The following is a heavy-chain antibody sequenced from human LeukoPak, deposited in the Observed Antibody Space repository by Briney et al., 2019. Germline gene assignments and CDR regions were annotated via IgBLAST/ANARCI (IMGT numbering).Heavy chain of an antibody. CDR3: ARGSSGSYYNYFDY. D-gene: IGHD1-26*01. J-gene: IGHJ4*02. CDR1: GYTFSNYY. CDR2: INPSGGST. V-gene: IGHV1-46*01. Sequence: ASVKVSCKASGYTFSNYYMHWVRQAPGQGLEWMGLINPSGGSTSYAQKFQGRVTMIRDTSTTTFYMDLSSLRSEDTAVYYCARGSSGSYYNYFDYWGQGTLVTVSS.